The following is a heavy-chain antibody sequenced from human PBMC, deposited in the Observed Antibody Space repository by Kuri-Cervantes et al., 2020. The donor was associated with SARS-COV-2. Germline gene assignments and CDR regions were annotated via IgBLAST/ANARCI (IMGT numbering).Heavy chain of an antibody. Sequence: GESLKISCAASGFTVSSNYMSWVRQAPGKGLEWVSVIYSGGSTYYADSVKGRFIISRDNSKNTLYLQMNSLRAEDTAVYYCARERGLRGWFDPWGQGTLVTVSS. V-gene: IGHV3-53*01. CDR1: GFTVSSNY. CDR3: ARERGLRGWFDP. CDR2: IYSGGST. J-gene: IGHJ5*02.